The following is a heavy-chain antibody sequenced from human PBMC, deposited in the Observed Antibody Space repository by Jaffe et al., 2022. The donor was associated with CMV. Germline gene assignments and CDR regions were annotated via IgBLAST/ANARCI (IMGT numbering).Heavy chain of an antibody. V-gene: IGHV1-46*01. J-gene: IGHJ3*02. D-gene: IGHD6-13*01. CDR1: GYTFTSYY. CDR3: ARGWPDIAAAGTDDAFDI. CDR2: INPSGGST. Sequence: QVQLVQSGAEVKKPGASVKVSCKASGYTFTSYYMHWVRQAPGQGLEWMGIINPSGGSTSYAQKFQGRVTMTRDTSTSTVYMELSSLRSEDTAVYYCARGWPDIAAAGTDDAFDIWGQGTMVTVSS.